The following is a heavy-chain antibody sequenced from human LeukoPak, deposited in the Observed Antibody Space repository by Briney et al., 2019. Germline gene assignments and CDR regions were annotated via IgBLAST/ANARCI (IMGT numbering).Heavy chain of an antibody. CDR3: ARGPCSGGSCYPIPNDY. Sequence: SETLSLTCAVYGGSSSGYYWSWIRQPPGKGLEWIGEINHSGSTNYNPSLKSRVTISVDTSKNQFSLKLSSVTAADTAVYYCARGPCSGGSCYPIPNDYWGQGTLVTVSS. CDR1: GGSSSGYY. V-gene: IGHV4-34*01. D-gene: IGHD2-15*01. J-gene: IGHJ4*02. CDR2: INHSGST.